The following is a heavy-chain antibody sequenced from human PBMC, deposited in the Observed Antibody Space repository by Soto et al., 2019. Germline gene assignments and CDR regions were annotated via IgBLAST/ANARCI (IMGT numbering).Heavy chain of an antibody. CDR3: ARDFVDFWSGELLLDYYYGMDV. Sequence: GGSLRLSCAASGFTFSSYAMSWVRQAPGKGLEWVAVISYDGSNKYYADSVKGRFTISRDNSKNTLYLQMNSLRAEDTAVYYCARDFVDFWSGELLLDYYYGMDVWGQGTTVTVSS. J-gene: IGHJ6*02. CDR2: ISYDGSNK. CDR1: GFTFSSYA. V-gene: IGHV3-30-3*01. D-gene: IGHD3-3*01.